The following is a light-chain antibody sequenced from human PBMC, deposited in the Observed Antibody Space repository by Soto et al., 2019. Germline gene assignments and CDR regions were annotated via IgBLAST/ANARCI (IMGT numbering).Light chain of an antibody. V-gene: IGLV2-14*01. CDR3: SSYTSSSTYV. Sequence: QSLLTQPASVSGSPGQSITSSCTGTSSDVGGYNYVSWYQQHPGKAPKLMISDVVNRPSGVSDRFSGSKSGNTASLTISGLQAEDEADYHCSSYTSSSTYVFGTGTKVTVL. J-gene: IGLJ1*01. CDR1: SSDVGGYNY. CDR2: DVV.